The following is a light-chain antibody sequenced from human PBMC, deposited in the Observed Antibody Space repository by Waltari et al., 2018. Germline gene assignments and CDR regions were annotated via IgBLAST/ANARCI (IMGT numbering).Light chain of an antibody. CDR3: QQYSSSPLT. Sequence: ELVLTQSPGPLSLSPGERATLSCRASKSVTTTYLAWYQQKVGQAPRLLIYGASNRATCIPDRFSGSGSGTDFTLTISRLDPEDFAVYYCQQYSSSPLTFGGGTKVEIK. J-gene: IGKJ4*01. CDR1: KSVTTTY. V-gene: IGKV3-20*01. CDR2: GAS.